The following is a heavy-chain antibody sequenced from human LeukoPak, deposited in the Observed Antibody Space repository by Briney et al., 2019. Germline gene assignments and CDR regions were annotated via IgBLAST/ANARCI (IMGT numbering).Heavy chain of an antibody. CDR3: AKDYAGGWPKRGMDV. Sequence: GGSLRLSCAASGSIFSDYAMNWVRQAPGKGLEWVSLISTSGTAHYADSVRGRFTISRDNSKNTLYLQMNSLRAEDTAVYYCAKDYAGGWPKRGMDVWGKGATVTVSS. CDR1: GSIFSDYA. V-gene: IGHV3-23*01. J-gene: IGHJ6*03. D-gene: IGHD3-16*01. CDR2: ISTSGTA.